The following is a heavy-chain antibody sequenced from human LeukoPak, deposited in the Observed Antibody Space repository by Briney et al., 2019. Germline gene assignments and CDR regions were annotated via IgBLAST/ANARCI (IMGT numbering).Heavy chain of an antibody. J-gene: IGHJ4*02. CDR1: GESLSNYY. D-gene: IGHD5-18*01. V-gene: IGHV4-34*01. CDR2: INHYGST. Sequence: SETLSLTCAVYGESLSNYYWSWIRQPPGKGLEWIGEINHYGSTNYNPSLKSRATMSIDTSKNQFSLKLSSVTAADTAVCYCARHSGNPAMALWGQGTLVTVSS. CDR3: ARHSGNPAMAL.